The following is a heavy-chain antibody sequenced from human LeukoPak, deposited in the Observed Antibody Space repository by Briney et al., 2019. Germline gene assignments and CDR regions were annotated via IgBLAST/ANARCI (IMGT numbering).Heavy chain of an antibody. D-gene: IGHD3-10*01. J-gene: IGHJ6*03. Sequence: RGESLKISCKGSGYSFPYFFIAWVRQMPGKGLEWMGIIYPGDSDTRYSPSFQGQVTISADKSISTAYLQWSSLKASDTAMYYCARQVTMVRGVIADAAYYYMDVWGKGTTVTVSS. V-gene: IGHV5-51*01. CDR1: GYSFPYFF. CDR2: IYPGDSDT. CDR3: ARQVTMVRGVIADAAYYYMDV.